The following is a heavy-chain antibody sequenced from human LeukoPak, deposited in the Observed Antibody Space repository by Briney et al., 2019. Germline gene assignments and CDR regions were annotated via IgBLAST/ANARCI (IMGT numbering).Heavy chain of an antibody. CDR1: GGSIGTYS. CDR3: ARGMYIAAAQYAY. V-gene: IGHV4-59*01. Sequence: SETLSLTCTVSGGSIGTYSWNWIRQPPGKGLEWIGYIYYSGTTNYKPSLTSRVTISVDTPKNQFSLKLSSVTAADTAVYYCARGMYIAAAQYAYWGQGTLVTVSS. J-gene: IGHJ4*02. D-gene: IGHD6-13*01. CDR2: IYYSGTT.